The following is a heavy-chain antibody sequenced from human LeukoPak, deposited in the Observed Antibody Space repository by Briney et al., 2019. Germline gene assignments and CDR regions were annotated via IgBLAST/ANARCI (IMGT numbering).Heavy chain of an antibody. CDR3: ARRYSGYEGWFDP. V-gene: IGHV4-4*09. D-gene: IGHD5-12*01. CDR1: GGSISSYY. Sequence: SETLSLTCTVSGGSISSYYWSWIRQPPGKGLEWIGYIYTSGSTNYNPSLKSRVTISVDTSKNQFSLKQSSVTAADTAVYYCARRYSGYEGWFDPWGQGTLVTVSS. CDR2: IYTSGST. J-gene: IGHJ5*02.